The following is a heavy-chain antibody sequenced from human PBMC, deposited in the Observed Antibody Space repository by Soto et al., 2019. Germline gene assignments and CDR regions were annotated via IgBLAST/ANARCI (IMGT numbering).Heavy chain of an antibody. Sequence: SETLSLTCAVSGGSISSGGYSWSWIRQPPGKGLEWIGYIYHSGSTYYNPSLKSRVTISVDRSKNQFSLKLSSVTAADTAVYYRARGTVSAIFDYWGQGTLVTVSS. CDR3: ARGTVSAIFDY. V-gene: IGHV4-30-2*01. CDR2: IYHSGST. CDR1: GGSISSGGYS. J-gene: IGHJ4*02. D-gene: IGHD4-4*01.